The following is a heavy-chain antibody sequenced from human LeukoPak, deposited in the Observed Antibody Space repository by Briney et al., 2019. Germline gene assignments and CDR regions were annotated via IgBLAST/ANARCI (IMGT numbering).Heavy chain of an antibody. J-gene: IGHJ4*02. D-gene: IGHD6-19*01. CDR3: ARFEWDASSGWYRIDY. Sequence: ASVTVSCTASGYTFTSYGISWVRQAPGQGLEWMGWISAYNGNTNYAQKRQGRVTMTTDTSTSTAYMELRSLRSDDTAVYYCARFEWDASSGWYRIDYWGQGTLVTVSS. CDR1: GYTFTSYG. V-gene: IGHV1-18*01. CDR2: ISAYNGNT.